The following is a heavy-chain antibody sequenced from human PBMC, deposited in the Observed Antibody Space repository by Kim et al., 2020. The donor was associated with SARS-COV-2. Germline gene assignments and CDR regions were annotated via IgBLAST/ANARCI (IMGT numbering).Heavy chain of an antibody. J-gene: IGHJ5*02. CDR2: INPNRGNT. V-gene: IGHV1-8*01. CDR3: ARGEVITFFWVVISPWWFDP. CDR1: GYTFTSYD. Sequence: ASVKVSCKASGYTFTSYDINWVRQATGQGLEWMGRINPNRGNTDYAQKFQGRVTMTRNTSTSTAYMELSSLRSEDTAVYYCARGEVITFFWVVISPWWFDPWGQGTLVTVSS. D-gene: IGHD3-3*01.